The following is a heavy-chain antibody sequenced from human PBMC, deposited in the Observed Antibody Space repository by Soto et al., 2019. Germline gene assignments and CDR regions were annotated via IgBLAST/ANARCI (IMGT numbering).Heavy chain of an antibody. CDR1: GFTFSSYS. Sequence: PGGSLRLSCAASGFTFSSYSMNWVRQAPGKGLEWVSYISSSSSTIYYADSVKGRFTISRDNAKNSLYLQMNSLRDEDTAVYYCARDLPGFFRAAIAPNWFDPWGQGTLVTVSS. CDR3: ARDLPGFFRAAIAPNWFDP. V-gene: IGHV3-48*02. D-gene: IGHD3-16*02. CDR2: ISSSSSTI. J-gene: IGHJ5*02.